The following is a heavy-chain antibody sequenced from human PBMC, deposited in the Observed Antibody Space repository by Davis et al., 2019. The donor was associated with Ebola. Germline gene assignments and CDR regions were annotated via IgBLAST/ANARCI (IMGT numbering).Heavy chain of an antibody. CDR3: TTEGYCSSTSCYTHWFDP. Sequence: PGGSLRLSCAASGFTFSTYWMSWVRQAPGKGLEWVGRIKSKTDGGTTDYAAPVKGRFTISRDDSKNTLYLQMNSLKTEDTAVYYCTTEGYCSSTSCYTHWFDPWGQGTLVTVSS. J-gene: IGHJ5*02. CDR2: IKSKTDGGTT. CDR1: GFTFSTYW. V-gene: IGHV3-15*01. D-gene: IGHD2-2*02.